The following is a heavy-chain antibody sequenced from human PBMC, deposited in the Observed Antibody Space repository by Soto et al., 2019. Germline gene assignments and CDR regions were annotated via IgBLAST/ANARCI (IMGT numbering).Heavy chain of an antibody. V-gene: IGHV4-4*07. D-gene: IGHD6-13*01. J-gene: IGHJ5*02. CDR3: VASLAASGLNWLDP. CDR2: IFAKGHT. Sequence: SETLSLTCIVSGGSISEKYWNWVRQPPGKGLEWIGLIFAKGHTDYNPSLKSRVTMSVDASKNQFSLRLTSMTAADTAVYYCVASLAASGLNWLDPWGRGTLVTGSS. CDR1: GGSISEKY.